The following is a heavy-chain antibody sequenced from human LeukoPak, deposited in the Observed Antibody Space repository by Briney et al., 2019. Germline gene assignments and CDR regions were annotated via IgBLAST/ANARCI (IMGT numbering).Heavy chain of an antibody. CDR2: ISAYNGNT. D-gene: IGHD2-15*01. Sequence: ASVKVSCKAAGYTFTSYGISWVRQAPGQGLEWMGWISAYNGNTNYAQKLQGRVTMTTDTSTSTVYMELRSLRSDDTAVYYCARFSAVAAIDYWGQGTLVTVSS. CDR1: GYTFTSYG. V-gene: IGHV1-18*01. CDR3: ARFSAVAAIDY. J-gene: IGHJ4*02.